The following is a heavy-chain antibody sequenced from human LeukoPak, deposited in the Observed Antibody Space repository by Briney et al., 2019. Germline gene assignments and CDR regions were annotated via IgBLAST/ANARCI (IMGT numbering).Heavy chain of an antibody. Sequence: ASLKHSCKASAYTLTRSKMHWGRRARRPRREALSWVNPNSGGTNYAQKFQGRVTMTRDTSISTAYMELSRLRSGDTAVYYCARDVETTWARISLLEWGQGTLVTVSS. CDR3: ARDVETTWARISLLE. D-gene: IGHD1-1*01. CDR2: VNPNSGGT. CDR1: AYTLTRSK. V-gene: IGHV1-2*02. J-gene: IGHJ4*02.